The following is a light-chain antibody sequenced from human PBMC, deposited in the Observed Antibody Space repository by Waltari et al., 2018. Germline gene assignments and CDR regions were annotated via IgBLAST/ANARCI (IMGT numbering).Light chain of an antibody. CDR1: QSLVSGDANTY. J-gene: IGKJ1*01. CDR2: KVS. CDR3: MQGTHWPWT. Sequence: DVVLTQSPLPLPAHLGQPVSIPCTPNQSLVSGDANTYFNWFQQRPGQSPRRLFYKVSNRDSGVPDRFSGSGSGTDFTLRISRVEAEDVGVYYCMQGTHWPWTFGQGTKVEIK. V-gene: IGKV2-30*01.